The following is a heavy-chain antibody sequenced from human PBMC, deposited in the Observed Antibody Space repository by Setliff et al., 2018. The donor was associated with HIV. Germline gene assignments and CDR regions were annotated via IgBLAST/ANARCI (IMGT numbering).Heavy chain of an antibody. J-gene: IGHJ4*02. CDR2: IYPGDSDA. Sequence: GESLKISCRASGYDVTRYWIGWVRQMPGQGLEWMGVIYPGDSDARYSPSFQGQVTISADKSISTAYLQWSSLKASDTAMYYCARRLVGATAQPDYWGQGTLVTVSS. D-gene: IGHD1-26*01. CDR1: GYDVTRYW. CDR3: ARRLVGATAQPDY. V-gene: IGHV5-51*01.